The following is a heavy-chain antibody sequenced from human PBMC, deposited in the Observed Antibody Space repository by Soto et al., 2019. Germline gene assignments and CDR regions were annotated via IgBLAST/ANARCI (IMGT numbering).Heavy chain of an antibody. CDR3: ARHGFYGDYSSNYFDP. Sequence: PWESLKISCKGSGYSFTNYGIAWVRQMPGKGLEYMGIIYPSDSTTRYSPSFQGQVTISADKSISTAYLQWNSLKASDTAMYYCARHGFYGDYSSNYFDPWGQGTLVTVSS. CDR2: IYPSDSTT. J-gene: IGHJ5*02. V-gene: IGHV5-51*01. CDR1: GYSFTNYG. D-gene: IGHD4-17*01.